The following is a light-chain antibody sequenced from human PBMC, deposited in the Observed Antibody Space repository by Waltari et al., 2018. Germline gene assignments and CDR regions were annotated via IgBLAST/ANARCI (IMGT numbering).Light chain of an antibody. CDR1: QSVGSSS. Sequence: EIVLTQSPGTASSSPGERATLSSRASQSVGSSSLAWYQQKPGQAPRLVIYRASRRATGIPDRFSGSGSGTDFSRTISRLEPEDFAVYYCQQHGTLPATFGQGTKVEIK. V-gene: IGKV3-20*01. J-gene: IGKJ1*01. CDR2: RAS. CDR3: QQHGTLPAT.